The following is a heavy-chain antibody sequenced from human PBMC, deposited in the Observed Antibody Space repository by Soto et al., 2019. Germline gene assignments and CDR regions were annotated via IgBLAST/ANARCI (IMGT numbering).Heavy chain of an antibody. Sequence: ASVKVSCKSSGYRFETYAMSWVRQAPGQGLEWMGWTSAYNTDTFYADKFQDRVSMTTDTSTGTAYMELRSLGSDDTAVYYCARGHGVIIGAMDVWGQGTEVTVYS. CDR1: GYRFETYA. CDR2: TSAYNTDT. V-gene: IGHV1-18*01. J-gene: IGHJ6*02. D-gene: IGHD3-3*01. CDR3: ARGHGVIIGAMDV.